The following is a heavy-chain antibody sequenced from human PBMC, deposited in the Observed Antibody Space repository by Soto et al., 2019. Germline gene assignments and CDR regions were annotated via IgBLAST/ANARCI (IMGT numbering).Heavy chain of an antibody. J-gene: IGHJ3*02. CDR1: GFTFSSYA. CDR2: ISYDGSNK. D-gene: IGHD3-22*01. Sequence: GGSLRLSCAASGFTFSSYAMHWVRQAPGKGLEGVAVISYDGSNKYYADSVKGRFTISRDNSKNTLYLQMNSLRAEDTAVYYCARSNDYYDSSGYYPLAFDIWGQGTMVTVSS. V-gene: IGHV3-30-3*01. CDR3: ARSNDYYDSSGYYPLAFDI.